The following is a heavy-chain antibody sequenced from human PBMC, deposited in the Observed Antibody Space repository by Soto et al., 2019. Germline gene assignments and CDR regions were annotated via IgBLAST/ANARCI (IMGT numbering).Heavy chain of an antibody. D-gene: IGHD3-16*01. CDR2: ISGFNGNT. J-gene: IGHJ4*02. CDR1: GYTFNFYG. Sequence: ASVKVSCKASGYTFNFYGITWVRQAPGQGLEWMGWISGFNGNTNYAADLQGRVTMTTDTSTSTAYMELRGLRSDDTAVYYCARIGVSSGHESPDFDSWGQGTLVTVS. V-gene: IGHV1-18*01. CDR3: ARIGVSSGHESPDFDS.